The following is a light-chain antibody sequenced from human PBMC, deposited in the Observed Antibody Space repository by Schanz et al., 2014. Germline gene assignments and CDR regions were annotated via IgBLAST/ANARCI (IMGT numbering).Light chain of an antibody. V-gene: IGKV3-20*01. J-gene: IGKJ1*01. CDR1: QSVSSY. CDR2: GAS. Sequence: PGERATLSCRASQSVSSYLAWYQQKPGQAPRLLIYGASSRATGIPDRFSGSGSGTDFTLTISRLEPEDFAVYYCQQYGSSPWTFGQGTKVEIK. CDR3: QQYGSSPWT.